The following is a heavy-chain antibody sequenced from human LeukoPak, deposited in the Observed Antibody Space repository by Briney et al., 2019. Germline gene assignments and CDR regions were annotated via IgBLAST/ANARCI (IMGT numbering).Heavy chain of an antibody. Sequence: SETLSLTCTVSGGSLSGSFWSWIRQPPGKGLEWIGYIYDTGSTNYNPSLKSRVTMSVDTSKNQFSLKLSSVTAADTAVYYCAKGGSPRFDYWGRGTLVTVSS. J-gene: IGHJ4*02. CDR3: AKGGSPRFDY. D-gene: IGHD3-16*01. CDR1: GGSLSGSF. CDR2: IYDTGST. V-gene: IGHV4-59*08.